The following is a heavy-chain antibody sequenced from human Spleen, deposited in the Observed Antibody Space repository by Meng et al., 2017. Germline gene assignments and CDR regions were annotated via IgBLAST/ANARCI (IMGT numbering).Heavy chain of an antibody. CDR1: GGSISTSGYY. V-gene: IGHV4-31*02. CDR3: ARQVVVAAVGFDP. D-gene: IGHD2-15*01. CDR2: IYYSGIT. Sequence: QPQLQESGPGLVKPSEALSLTCSVSGGSISTSGYYWGWIRQHPGKGLEWIGYIYYSGITYYNPSLKSRVSISVDTSKNQCSLKLSSVTAADTAVYYCARQVVVAAVGFDPWGQGSLVTVSS. J-gene: IGHJ5*02.